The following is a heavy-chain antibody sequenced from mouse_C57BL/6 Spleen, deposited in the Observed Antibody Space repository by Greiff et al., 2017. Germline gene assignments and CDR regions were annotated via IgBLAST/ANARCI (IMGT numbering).Heavy chain of an antibody. CDR1: GFSLTSYG. J-gene: IGHJ4*01. V-gene: IGHV2-2*01. CDR3: ARSLSAGGYYALDY. Sequence: QVQLQQSGPGLVQPSQSLSITCTVSGFSLTSYGVHWVRQSPGKGLEWLGVIWSGGSTDYNAAFISRLSISKDNSKSQVFFKMISLQADDTAIYYCARSLSAGGYYALDYWGQGTSVTVSA. CDR2: IWSGGST. D-gene: IGHD4-1*01.